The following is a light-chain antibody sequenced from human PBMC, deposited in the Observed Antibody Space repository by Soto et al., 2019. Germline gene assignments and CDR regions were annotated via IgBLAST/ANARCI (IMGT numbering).Light chain of an antibody. Sequence: EIVLTQSPGPLSLSPGERATLSCRSSQSVTSNYLAWYKRKPDQAPRLFIYDVSGRATGIPDRFSGSGSGTDFTLTISRLEPEDFAVYYCQQYGSSPTFGQGTKVEIK. CDR3: QQYGSSPT. CDR2: DVS. V-gene: IGKV3-20*01. J-gene: IGKJ1*01. CDR1: QSVTSNY.